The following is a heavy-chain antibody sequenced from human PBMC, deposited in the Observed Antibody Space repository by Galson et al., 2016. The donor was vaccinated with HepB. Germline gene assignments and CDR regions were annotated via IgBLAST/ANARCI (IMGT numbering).Heavy chain of an antibody. CDR3: VKGWGVRFGYYDSSSFDY. J-gene: IGHJ4*02. CDR2: ISWNSGSI. V-gene: IGHV3-9*01. D-gene: IGHD3-22*01. CDR1: GFTFDDYA. Sequence: SLRLSCAASGFTFDDYAMHWVRQAPGKGPEWVSGISWNSGSIGYADSVKGRFIISRDNAKNSLHVQMNSLRAEDTALYYCVKGWGVRFGYYDSSSFDYWGRGTLVIVSS.